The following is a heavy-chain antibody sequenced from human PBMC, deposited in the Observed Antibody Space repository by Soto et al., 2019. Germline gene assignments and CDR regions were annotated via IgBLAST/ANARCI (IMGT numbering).Heavy chain of an antibody. J-gene: IGHJ4*02. D-gene: IGHD3-10*01. V-gene: IGHV3-66*01. Sequence: EVQLVESGGGLVQPGGSLRLSCAASGFTVSSNYMSWVRQAPGKGLEWVSVIYSGGSTYYADSVKGRFTISRDNSKNTLYLQMNILRAEDTAVYYCARDGGSGSYYNPAKFDYWGQGTLVTVSS. CDR1: GFTVSSNY. CDR2: IYSGGST. CDR3: ARDGGSGSYYNPAKFDY.